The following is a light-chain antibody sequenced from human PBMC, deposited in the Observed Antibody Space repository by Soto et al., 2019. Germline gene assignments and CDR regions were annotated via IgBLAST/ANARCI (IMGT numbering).Light chain of an antibody. CDR1: SSDVGRYNY. CDR3: ASYTGTNNLVV. J-gene: IGLJ2*01. CDR2: EVT. Sequence: QTVVTQPPSASGSPGQSVTISCTGTSSDVGRYNYVSWYQQHPGKAPKLMIYEVTKRPSGVPDRFSGSKSGNTASLTVSGLQAEDEADYYCASYTGTNNLVVFGGGTKLTVL. V-gene: IGLV2-8*01.